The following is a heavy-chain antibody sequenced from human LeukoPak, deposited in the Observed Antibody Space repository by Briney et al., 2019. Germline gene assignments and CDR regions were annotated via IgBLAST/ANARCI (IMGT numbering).Heavy chain of an antibody. J-gene: IGHJ3*02. CDR1: GGSISSYY. Sequence: SETLSLTCTVSGGSISSYYWSWIRQPPGKGLEWIGYIYYSGSTNYNPSLKSRVTISVDTSKNQFSLKLSSVTAADTAVYYCARGHQHDAFDIWGQGTMVTVSS. D-gene: IGHD6-13*01. V-gene: IGHV4-59*08. CDR3: ARGHQHDAFDI. CDR2: IYYSGST.